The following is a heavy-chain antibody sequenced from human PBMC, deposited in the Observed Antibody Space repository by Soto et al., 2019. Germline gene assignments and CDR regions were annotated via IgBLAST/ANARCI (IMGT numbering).Heavy chain of an antibody. CDR1: GGYLNSEHYH. J-gene: IGHJ6*02. D-gene: IGHD2-21*02. V-gene: IGHV4-30-4*01. CDR2: INYTGSV. CDR3: VREDDGGDRDYYGLDV. Sequence: QIQLQESGPGLVRPSQTLSLTCTVSGGYLNSEHYHCAWIRQQPGKGLEWIGYINYTGSVRYNPSLQCPITMSVDTSKILFSMNLSSVTAADTAVYFCVREDDGGDRDYYGLDVWGQGTMVTVSS.